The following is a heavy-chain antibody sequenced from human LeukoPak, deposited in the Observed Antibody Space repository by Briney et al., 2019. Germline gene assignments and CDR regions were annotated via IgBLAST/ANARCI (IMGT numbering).Heavy chain of an antibody. V-gene: IGHV3-48*03. CDR1: GFDLSTYE. CDR2: ITISGHTK. Sequence: PGGSLRLSCAASGFDLSTYEMNWVRQAPGKGLEWIADITISGHTKNYADSVKCRFTISRDNARTSLYLQMNSLRVEDTGVYYCARGDPHADLWGQGTLVTVSS. CDR3: ARGDPHADL. J-gene: IGHJ5*02.